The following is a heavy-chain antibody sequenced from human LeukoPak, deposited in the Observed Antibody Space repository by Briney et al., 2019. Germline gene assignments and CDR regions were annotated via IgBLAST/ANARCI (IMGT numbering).Heavy chain of an antibody. CDR2: INHSGST. D-gene: IGHD3-16*02. CDR1: GGSFSGSY. V-gene: IGHV4-34*01. J-gene: IGHJ4*02. Sequence: QASETLSLTCAVYGGSFSGSYWSWIRQPPGKGLEWIGEINHSGSTNYNPSLKSRVTISVDTSKNQFSLKLSSVTAADTAVYYCARRMGYDYVWGSYRHGYYFDYWGQGTLVTVSS. CDR3: ARRMGYDYVWGSYRHGYYFDY.